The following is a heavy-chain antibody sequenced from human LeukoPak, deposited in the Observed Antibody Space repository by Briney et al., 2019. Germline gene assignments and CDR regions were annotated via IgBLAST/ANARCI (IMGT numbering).Heavy chain of an antibody. Sequence: LSRSVSGPTFSDYYTRWVRPAPGRGLGWVSYISISSSYTNCPDTVKGRFTISRDNAKISLYLQMDSVIAEDTAGYYCARGGFGELSDHWGQGTLVTVSS. CDR3: ARGGFGELSDH. CDR1: GPTFSDYY. CDR2: ISISSSYT. D-gene: IGHD3-10*01. V-gene: IGHV3-11*06. J-gene: IGHJ4*02.